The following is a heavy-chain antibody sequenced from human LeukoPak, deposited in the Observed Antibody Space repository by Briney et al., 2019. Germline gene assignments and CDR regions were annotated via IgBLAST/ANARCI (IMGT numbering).Heavy chain of an antibody. J-gene: IGHJ4*02. CDR3: AKDSPRTVAGTFDY. CDR2: ISASGGST. V-gene: IGHV3-23*01. D-gene: IGHD6-19*01. Sequence: PGGSLRLSCAASGFTFSSYAMSWVRQAPGKGLEWDSAISASGGSTYYAASVKGRFTISRDNSKNTLYLQMNSLRAEDTAVYYCAKDSPRTVAGTFDYWGQGTLVTVSS. CDR1: GFTFSSYA.